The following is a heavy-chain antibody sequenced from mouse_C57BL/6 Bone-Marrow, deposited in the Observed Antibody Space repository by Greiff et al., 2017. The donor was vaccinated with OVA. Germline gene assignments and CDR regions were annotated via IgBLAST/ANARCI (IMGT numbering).Heavy chain of an antibody. V-gene: IGHV8-12*01. J-gene: IGHJ4*01. Sequence: QVTLKVSGPGILQSSQTLSLTCSFSGFSLSTSGMGVSWIRQPSGKGLEWLAHIYWDDDKRYNPSLKSRLTISKDTSRNQVFLKITSVDTADTATYYCARSPIYYDYDGRYAMDYWGQGTSVTVSS. D-gene: IGHD2-4*01. CDR2: IYWDDDK. CDR3: ARSPIYYDYDGRYAMDY. CDR1: GFSLSTSGMG.